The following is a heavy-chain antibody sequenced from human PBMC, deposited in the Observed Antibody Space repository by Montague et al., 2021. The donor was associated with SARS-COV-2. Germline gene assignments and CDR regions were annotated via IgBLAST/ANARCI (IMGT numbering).Heavy chain of an antibody. Sequence: SLRLSCAASGLTFSSYGMHWVRQAPGKGLEWVAVIWYDGSNKYYADSVKGRFTISRDNSKNTLYLQMNSLRAEDTAVYYCARDAYGSGSYYFDYWGQGTLVTVSS. D-gene: IGHD3-10*01. CDR3: ARDAYGSGSYYFDY. J-gene: IGHJ4*02. V-gene: IGHV3-33*01. CDR1: GLTFSSYG. CDR2: IWYDGSNK.